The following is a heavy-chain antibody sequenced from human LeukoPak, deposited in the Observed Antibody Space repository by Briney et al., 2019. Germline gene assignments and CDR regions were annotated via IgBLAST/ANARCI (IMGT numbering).Heavy chain of an antibody. D-gene: IGHD6-13*01. CDR1: GFTFSSYG. CDR3: ANGRSVPATGPEFEF. Sequence: PGGSLRLSCAASGFTFSSYGMHWVRQAPGKGLEWVAVISYDGSNKYYADSVKGRFTISRDNSKNTLSLQMNGLRAEDTAVYYCANGRSVPATGPEFEFWGQGTLVTVSS. J-gene: IGHJ4*02. CDR2: ISYDGSNK. V-gene: IGHV3-30*18.